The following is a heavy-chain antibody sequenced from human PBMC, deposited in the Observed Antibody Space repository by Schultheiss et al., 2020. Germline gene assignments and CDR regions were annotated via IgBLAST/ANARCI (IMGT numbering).Heavy chain of an antibody. V-gene: IGHV1-8*01. J-gene: IGHJ6*02. D-gene: IGHD6-19*01. Sequence: ASVKVSCKASGYTFTSYDINWVRQATGQGLEWMGWMNPNSGNTGYAQKFQGRVTMTRNTSISTAYMELSSLRSEDTAVYYCARGAGSGWYLSHYYYGMDVWGQGTTVTVSS. CDR1: GYTFTSYD. CDR3: ARGAGSGWYLSHYYYGMDV. CDR2: MNPNSGNT.